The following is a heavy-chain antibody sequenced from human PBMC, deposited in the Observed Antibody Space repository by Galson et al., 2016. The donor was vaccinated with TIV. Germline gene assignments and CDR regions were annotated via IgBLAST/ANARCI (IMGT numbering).Heavy chain of an antibody. CDR2: ISGYNDNT. Sequence: SVKVSCKASGYTFTNYGINWVRQAPGQGLDWMGWISGYNDNTIYAQKLQGRVTVTTDTSTSTVYMELRSLRSDDTAVYYCARGAGPLAPNTCDSWGPGTPVTVSS. V-gene: IGHV1-18*01. J-gene: IGHJ4*02. CDR3: ARGAGPLAPNTCDS. CDR1: GYTFTNYG.